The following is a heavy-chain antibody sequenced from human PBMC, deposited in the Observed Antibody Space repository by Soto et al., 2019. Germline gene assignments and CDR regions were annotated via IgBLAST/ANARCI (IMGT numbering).Heavy chain of an antibody. CDR1: GGPISSGGYY. V-gene: IGHV4-31*03. CDR3: ASSQYSGYVADY. D-gene: IGHD5-12*01. Sequence: SETLSLTCTVSGGPISSGGYYWSWIRQHPGKGLEWIGYIYYSGSTYYNPSLKSRVTISVDTSKNQFSLKLSSVTAADTAVYYCASSQYSGYVADYWGQGTLVTVSS. J-gene: IGHJ4*02. CDR2: IYYSGST.